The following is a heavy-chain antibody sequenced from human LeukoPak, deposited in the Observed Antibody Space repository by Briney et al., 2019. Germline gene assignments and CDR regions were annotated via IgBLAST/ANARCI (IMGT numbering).Heavy chain of an antibody. V-gene: IGHV1-46*01. CDR3: AVGLRDYFDY. CDR1: GYTFTSYY. Sequence: ASVKVSCKSSGYTFTSYYMHWVRQAPGQELEWMGIINPSGGSTSYAQKFQGRVTMTRDTSTSTVYMELSSLRSEDTAVYYCAVGLRDYFDYWGQGTLVTVSS. D-gene: IGHD5-12*01. J-gene: IGHJ4*02. CDR2: INPSGGST.